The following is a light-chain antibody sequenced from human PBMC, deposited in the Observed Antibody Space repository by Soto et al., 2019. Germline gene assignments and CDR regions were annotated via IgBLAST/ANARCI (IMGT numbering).Light chain of an antibody. CDR3: QQSYSTPWT. CDR1: PSISSY. V-gene: IGKV1-39*01. CDR2: AAS. J-gene: IGKJ1*01. Sequence: DIQMTQSPSSLSASVGDRVTITCRASPSISSYLNWYQQKPGKAPKLLIYAASSLQSGVPSRFSGSGSGTDFTLPSSSLHPEDFATDYCQQSYSTPWTVGQGTKVEIK.